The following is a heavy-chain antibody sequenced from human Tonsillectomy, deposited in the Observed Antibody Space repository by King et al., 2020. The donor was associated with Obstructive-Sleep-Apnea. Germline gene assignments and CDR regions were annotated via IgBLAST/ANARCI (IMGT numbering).Heavy chain of an antibody. V-gene: IGHV3-30*18. D-gene: IGHD1-26*01. Sequence: VQLVESGGGVVQPGRSLRLSCAASGFNFSNYGMHWVSQAPGKWLEWVAVVSGDGSNKYYADSVKGRFTISSENAKNTLFLQLTSLRAEDTAVYYCAKDRPYTGSYWGQGTLVTVSS. J-gene: IGHJ4*02. CDR1: GFNFSNYG. CDR3: AKDRPYTGSY. CDR2: VSGDGSNK.